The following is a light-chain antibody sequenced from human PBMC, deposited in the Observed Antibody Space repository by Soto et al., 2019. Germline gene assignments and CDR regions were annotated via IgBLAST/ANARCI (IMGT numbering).Light chain of an antibody. CDR3: QQYGSSPRT. CDR2: GAS. CDR1: QPVSSSY. Sequence: ELTEAPVPLPLSQGESPALSTTASQPVSSSYLAWYQQKPGQAPRLLIYGASSRATGIPDRFSGSGSGTDFTLTISRLEPEDFAVYYCQQYGSSPRTFGQGTKVDIK. J-gene: IGKJ1*01. V-gene: IGKV3-20*01.